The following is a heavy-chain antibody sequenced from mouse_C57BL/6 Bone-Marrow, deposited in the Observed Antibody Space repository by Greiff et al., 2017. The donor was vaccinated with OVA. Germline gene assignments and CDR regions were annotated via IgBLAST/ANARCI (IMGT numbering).Heavy chain of an antibody. D-gene: IGHD4-1*01. CDR2: IDPEDGDT. CDR3: TPEGGTSYWYFDV. CDR1: GFNIKDYY. J-gene: IGHJ1*03. Sequence: VQLKQSGAELVRPGASVKLSCTASGFNIKDYYMHWVKQRPEQGLEWIGRIDPEDGDTEYAPKFQGKATMTADTSSNTAYLQRSSLTSEDTAVYYCTPEGGTSYWYFDVWGTGTTVTVSS. V-gene: IGHV14-1*01.